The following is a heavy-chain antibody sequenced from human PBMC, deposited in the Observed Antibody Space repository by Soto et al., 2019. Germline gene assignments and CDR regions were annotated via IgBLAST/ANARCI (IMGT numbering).Heavy chain of an antibody. J-gene: IGHJ4*02. Sequence: QVQLVQAGAEVRKPGSSVKVSCESSGGIFHSNAISWVRQAPGQGLEWMGAIIPQFPTPYYAQKFQGRVTITAEESPNTAYMALDSLRSDDTAVYFCARDAADTPMIYWGQGTLLTVSS. D-gene: IGHD5-18*01. CDR2: IIPQFPTP. CDR3: ARDAADTPMIY. V-gene: IGHV1-69*01. CDR1: GGIFHSNA.